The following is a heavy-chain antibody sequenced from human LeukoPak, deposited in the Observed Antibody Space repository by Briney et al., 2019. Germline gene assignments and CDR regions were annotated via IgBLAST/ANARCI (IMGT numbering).Heavy chain of an antibody. J-gene: IGHJ4*02. CDR3: ARDPHWWSDSSGTG. CDR2: IYYSGST. V-gene: IGHV4-31*03. D-gene: IGHD3-22*01. Sequence: PSQTLSLTCTVSGGSISSGGYYWSWIRQHPGKGLEWIGYIYYSGSTYYNPSLKSRVTISVDTSKNQFSLKLSSVTAADTAVYYCARDPHWWSDSSGTGWGQGALVTVSS. CDR1: GGSISSGGYY.